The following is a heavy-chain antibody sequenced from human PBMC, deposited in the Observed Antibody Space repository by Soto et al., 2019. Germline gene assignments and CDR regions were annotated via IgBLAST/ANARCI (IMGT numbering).Heavy chain of an antibody. CDR1: GGSISSGDYY. D-gene: IGHD5-12*01. CDR3: ARVSGYEQRVYYYYGMDV. J-gene: IGHJ6*02. V-gene: IGHV4-30-4*01. CDR2: IYYSGST. Sequence: PSETLSLTCTVSGGSISSGDYYWSWIRQPPGKGLEWIGYIYYSGSTYYNPSLKSRVTISVDTSKNQFSLKLSSVTAADTAVYYCARVSGYEQRVYYYYGMDVWGQGTTVTVSS.